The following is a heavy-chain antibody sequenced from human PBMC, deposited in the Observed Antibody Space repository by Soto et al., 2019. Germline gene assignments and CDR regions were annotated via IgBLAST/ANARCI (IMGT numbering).Heavy chain of an antibody. V-gene: IGHV4-31*03. CDR1: GGSISSGGYY. J-gene: IGHJ4*02. D-gene: IGHD6-6*01. Sequence: QVQLQESGPGLVKPSQTLSLTCTVSGGSISSGGYYWSWIRQHPGKGLEWIGYIYYSGSTYYNPSLKSRVTISVDTSKNQFSLKLSSETAADTAVYYCARSEYSRRYGFDYWGQGTLVTVSS. CDR2: IYYSGST. CDR3: ARSEYSRRYGFDY.